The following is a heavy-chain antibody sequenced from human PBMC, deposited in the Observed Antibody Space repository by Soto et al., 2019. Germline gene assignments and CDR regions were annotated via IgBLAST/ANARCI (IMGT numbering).Heavy chain of an antibody. Sequence: EVQLVESGGGLVQPGGSLRLSCLDSGFTFSSYWMSWVRQAPVKGREWVGNIKQDGSEENYVASLKGRFTISRDNAKNSMYLQMNSLRVEDTAVYYCARIAATGRGWDVWGQGTTVVVSS. D-gene: IGHD6-13*01. CDR2: IKQDGSEE. V-gene: IGHV3-7*01. J-gene: IGHJ6*02. CDR1: GFTFSSYW. CDR3: ARIAATGRGWDV.